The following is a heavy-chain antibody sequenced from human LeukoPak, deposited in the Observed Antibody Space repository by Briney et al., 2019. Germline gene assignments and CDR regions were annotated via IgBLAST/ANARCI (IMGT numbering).Heavy chain of an antibody. J-gene: IGHJ4*02. Sequence: SETLSFTCTVSGGSISSYYWSWIRQPPGKGLEWIGSIYYSGSTYYNPSLKSRVTISVDTSKNQFSLKLSSVTAADTAVYYCARGEQQLVDFDYWGQGTLVTVSS. CDR2: IYYSGST. V-gene: IGHV4-59*05. CDR1: GGSISSYY. D-gene: IGHD6-13*01. CDR3: ARGEQQLVDFDY.